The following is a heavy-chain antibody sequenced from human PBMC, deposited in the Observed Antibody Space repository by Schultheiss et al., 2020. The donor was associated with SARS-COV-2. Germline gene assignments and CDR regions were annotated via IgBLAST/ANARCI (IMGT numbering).Heavy chain of an antibody. D-gene: IGHD1-14*01. Sequence: GESLKISCAASGFTFSSYAMSWVRQAPGKGLEWVSTISSSSRAIFYADSVQGRFTISRDNSKNTLYLQMNSLRAEDTAVYYCARDDNQAFDIWGQGTMVTVSS. CDR1: GFTFSSYA. V-gene: IGHV3-21*01. CDR2: ISSSSRAI. J-gene: IGHJ3*02. CDR3: ARDDNQAFDI.